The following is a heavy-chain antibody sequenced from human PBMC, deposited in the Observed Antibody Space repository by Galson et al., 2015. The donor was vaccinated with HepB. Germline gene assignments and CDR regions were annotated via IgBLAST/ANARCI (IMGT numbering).Heavy chain of an antibody. V-gene: IGHV1-69*13. CDR1: GRSSSSYA. Sequence: SVKVSCKASGRSSSSYAISWVRQAPGQGLEWMGGIIPIFGTANYAQKFQGRVTITADESTSTAYMELSSLRSEDTAVYYCAREGVDDSSGYVLDYWGQGTLVTVSS. CDR3: AREGVDDSSGYVLDY. D-gene: IGHD3-22*01. CDR2: IIPIFGTA. J-gene: IGHJ4*02.